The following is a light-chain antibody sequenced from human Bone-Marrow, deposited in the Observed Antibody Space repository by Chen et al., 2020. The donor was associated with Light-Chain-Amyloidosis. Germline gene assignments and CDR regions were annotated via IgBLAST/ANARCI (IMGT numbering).Light chain of an antibody. Sequence: DIVMTQSPDSLAVSLGERATINCRSSQSLLYTSIHKNYLAWYQPKPGQRPTLLIYWASTRESGVPARFSRSGSGADFALYISSLQAEDVAGYYCQQYYDTPFTYGPGSKVHI. V-gene: IGKV4-1*01. CDR2: WAS. J-gene: IGKJ3*01. CDR1: QSLLYTSIHKNY. CDR3: QQYYDTPFT.